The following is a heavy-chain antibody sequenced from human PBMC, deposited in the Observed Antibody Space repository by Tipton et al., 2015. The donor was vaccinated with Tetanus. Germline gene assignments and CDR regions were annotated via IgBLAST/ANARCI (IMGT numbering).Heavy chain of an antibody. D-gene: IGHD5/OR15-5a*01. Sequence: LRLSCIVSGDAISTNSYFWGWIRQPPGKGLEWIGSIYYSGSPYYNPTLKSRVTISVDTSKNQFSLKLDSVTAADAAVYYCARLREIVSRSGWAFDYWGQGMLVTVSS. J-gene: IGHJ4*02. CDR2: IYYSGSP. CDR3: ARLREIVSRSGWAFDY. V-gene: IGHV4-39*01. CDR1: GDAISTNSYF.